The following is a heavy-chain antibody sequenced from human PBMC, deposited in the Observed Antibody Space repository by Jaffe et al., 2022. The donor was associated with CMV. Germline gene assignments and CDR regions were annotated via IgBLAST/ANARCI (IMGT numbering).Heavy chain of an antibody. CDR2: IYYSGST. Sequence: QVQLQESGPGLVKPSETLSLTCTVSGGSISSYYWSWIRQPPGKGLEWIGYIYYSGSTNYNPSLKSRVTISVDTSKNQFSLKLSSVTAADTAVYYCAREDTAMAAGGPGWFDPWGQGTLVTVSS. J-gene: IGHJ5*02. D-gene: IGHD5-18*01. CDR3: AREDTAMAAGGPGWFDP. CDR1: GGSISSYY. V-gene: IGHV4-59*01.